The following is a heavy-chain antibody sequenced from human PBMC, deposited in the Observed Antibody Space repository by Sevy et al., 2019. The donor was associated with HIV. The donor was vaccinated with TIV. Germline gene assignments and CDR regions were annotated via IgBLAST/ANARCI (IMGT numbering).Heavy chain of an antibody. Sequence: GGSLRLSCVASGFTFSSYAVSWVRQAPGKGLEWVAATSARDSSTYHAASGRGRFTTSVDTSNNTLYLQMNSLRAEDTAVYYCARAPDPSCRSTRCYYFDYWGQGTLVTVSS. CDR2: TSARDSST. CDR1: GFTFSSYA. V-gene: IGHV3-23*01. D-gene: IGHD2-2*01. CDR3: ARAPDPSCRSTRCYYFDY. J-gene: IGHJ4*02.